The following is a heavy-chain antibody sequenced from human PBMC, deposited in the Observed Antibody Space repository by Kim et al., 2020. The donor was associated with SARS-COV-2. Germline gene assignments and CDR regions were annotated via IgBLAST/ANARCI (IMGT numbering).Heavy chain of an antibody. CDR2: INHSGST. D-gene: IGHD3-22*01. V-gene: IGHV4-34*01. J-gene: IGHJ4*02. CDR1: GGSFSGYY. CDR3: ARGLASAYYSMIVVVITGNYFDY. Sequence: SETLSLTCAVNGGSFSGYYWSWIRQPPGKGLEWIGEINHSGSTNYNPSLKSRVTISVDTSKNQFSLKLSSVTAADTAVYYCARGLASAYYSMIVVVITGNYFDYWGQGTLVTVSS.